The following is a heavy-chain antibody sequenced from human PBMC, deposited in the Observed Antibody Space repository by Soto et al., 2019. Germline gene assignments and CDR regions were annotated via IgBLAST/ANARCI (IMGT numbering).Heavy chain of an antibody. CDR2: ISGSGGST. J-gene: IGHJ2*01. CDR3: AKDWGAAKERLSCCGDCFDWYFDL. D-gene: IGHD2-21*02. CDR1: GFTFSSYA. Sequence: EVQLLESGGGLVQPGGSLRLSCAASGFTFSSYAMSWVRQAPGKGLEWVSTISGSGGSTYYADSVKGRFTISRDNSKNLQYLLMDSLTADATVLYYCAKDWGAAKERLSCCGDCFDWYFDLWGRGALVTVSS. V-gene: IGHV3-23*01.